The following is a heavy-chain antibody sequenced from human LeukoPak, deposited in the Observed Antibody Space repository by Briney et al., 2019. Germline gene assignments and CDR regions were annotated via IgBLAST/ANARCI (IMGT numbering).Heavy chain of an antibody. CDR2: ISAYNGNT. Sequence: ASVKVSCKASGYTFTSYGISWVRQAPGQGLEWMGWISAYNGNTNYAQKLQGRVTMTTDTSTSTAYMELRSLRSDDTAVYYCARVVVVTAILSGMDVWGQGTTVTVSS. V-gene: IGHV1-18*01. CDR3: ARVVVVTAILSGMDV. CDR1: GYTFTSYG. D-gene: IGHD2-21*02. J-gene: IGHJ6*02.